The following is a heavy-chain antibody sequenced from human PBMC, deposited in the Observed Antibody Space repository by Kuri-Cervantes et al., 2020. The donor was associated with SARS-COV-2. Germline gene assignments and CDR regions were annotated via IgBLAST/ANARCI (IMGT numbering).Heavy chain of an antibody. Sequence: ASVKVSCKASGYTFTSYAMHWVRQAPGQRLEWMGWINAGNGNTKYSQKFQGRVTITRDTSASTAYMELSSLRSEDTAVYYCARGRGRYYYYGMDVWGQGTTVTVSS. J-gene: IGHJ6*02. CDR2: INAGNGNT. D-gene: IGHD3-10*01. V-gene: IGHV1-3*01. CDR1: GYTFTSYA. CDR3: ARGRGRYYYYGMDV.